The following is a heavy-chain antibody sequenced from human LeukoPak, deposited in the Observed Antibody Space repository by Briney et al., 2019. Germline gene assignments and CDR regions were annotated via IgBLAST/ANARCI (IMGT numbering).Heavy chain of an antibody. CDR3: AKDLYGDYDFDC. CDR2: ITSSGST. CDR1: GFTFNNYA. J-gene: IGHJ4*02. D-gene: IGHD4-17*01. V-gene: IGHV3-23*01. Sequence: GGSLRLSCAASGFTFNNYAMNWVRQAPGKGLEWVSVITSSGSTYYADSVKGRFTISRDNSKNTLYLQMNSLRAEDTAIYYCAKDLYGDYDFDCWGRGTLVTVST.